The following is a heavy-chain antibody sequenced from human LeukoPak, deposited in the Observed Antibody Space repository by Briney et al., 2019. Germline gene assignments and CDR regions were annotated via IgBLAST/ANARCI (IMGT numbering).Heavy chain of an antibody. CDR2: ISSYNGNT. CDR3: ARDNRAARGETAFDI. CDR1: GYTFTSYG. D-gene: IGHD6-6*01. V-gene: IGHV1-18*01. Sequence: ASVKVSCKASGYTFTSYGISWVRQAPGQGLEWMGWISSYNGNTNYAQKLQGGVTMTTDTSTSTAYMELRSLRSDDTAVYYCARDNRAARGETAFDIWGQGTMVTVSS. J-gene: IGHJ3*02.